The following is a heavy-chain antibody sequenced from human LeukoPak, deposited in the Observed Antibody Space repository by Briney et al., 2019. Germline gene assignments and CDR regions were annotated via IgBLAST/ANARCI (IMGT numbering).Heavy chain of an antibody. Sequence: PGGSLRLSCAASGFTFSVYSMNWVRQAPGKGLEWVSYISSSSSTVYYADSVKGRFTISRDNAKNSLYLQMNSLRAEDTAVYYCARRNSKNFYYYYMDVWGRGTTVIVSS. J-gene: IGHJ6*03. CDR3: ARRNSKNFYYYYMDV. CDR2: ISSSSSTV. D-gene: IGHD2-21*01. CDR1: GFTFSVYS. V-gene: IGHV3-48*04.